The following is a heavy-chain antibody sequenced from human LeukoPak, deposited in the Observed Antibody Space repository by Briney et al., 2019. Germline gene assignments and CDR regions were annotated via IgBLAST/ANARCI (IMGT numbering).Heavy chain of an antibody. Sequence: ASVTVSCKASGYTFAIYGISWVRQAPGQGLEWMGWISAYNGNTNYAQKLQGRVTMTTDTSTSTAYMELRSLRSDDTAVYYCARDRGPAAPGYYYYYYMDVWGKGTTVTVSS. CDR3: ARDRGPAAPGYYYYYYMDV. CDR2: ISAYNGNT. CDR1: GYTFAIYG. J-gene: IGHJ6*03. V-gene: IGHV1-18*01. D-gene: IGHD2-2*01.